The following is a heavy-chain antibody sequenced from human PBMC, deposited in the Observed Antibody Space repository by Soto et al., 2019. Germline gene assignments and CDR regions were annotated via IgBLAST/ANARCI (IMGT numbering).Heavy chain of an antibody. Sequence: EVQLVESGGGLVQPGGSLRLSCAASGFTFSSYWMSWVRQAPGKGLEWVANIKQDGSEKYYVDSVKGRFTISRDNAKNSLYLQMNSLRAEDTALYYCAKDIWQWLGPLDYWGQGTLVTVSS. CDR2: IKQDGSEK. J-gene: IGHJ4*02. V-gene: IGHV3-7*03. CDR1: GFTFSSYW. D-gene: IGHD6-19*01. CDR3: AKDIWQWLGPLDY.